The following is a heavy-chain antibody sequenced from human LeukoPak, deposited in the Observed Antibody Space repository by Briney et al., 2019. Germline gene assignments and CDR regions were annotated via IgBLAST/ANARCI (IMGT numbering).Heavy chain of an antibody. J-gene: IGHJ4*02. D-gene: IGHD3-10*01. Sequence: SETLSLTCTVSGDSISSYYWSWIRQPPGKGLEWIGYIYYSGSTNYNPSLKSRVTISVDTSKNQFSLKLSSVTAADTAVYYCARMTYYGSGSYYNPFDYWGQGTLVTVSS. CDR2: IYYSGST. CDR1: GDSISSYY. CDR3: ARMTYYGSGSYYNPFDY. V-gene: IGHV4-59*12.